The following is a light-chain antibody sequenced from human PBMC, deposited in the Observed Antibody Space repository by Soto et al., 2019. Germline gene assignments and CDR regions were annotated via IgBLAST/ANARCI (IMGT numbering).Light chain of an antibody. CDR2: DVS. Sequence: QSVLTQPASVSGSPGQSITISCTGTSSDVGGYNYVSWYQQHPGKAPKLMIYDVSNRPSGVSNRFSGSKSGNTASLTISGLQAEDEADYYCSSYTSSSTLGSYVFGPGTKVTVL. V-gene: IGLV2-14*01. CDR3: SSYTSSSTLGSYV. CDR1: SSDVGGYNY. J-gene: IGLJ1*01.